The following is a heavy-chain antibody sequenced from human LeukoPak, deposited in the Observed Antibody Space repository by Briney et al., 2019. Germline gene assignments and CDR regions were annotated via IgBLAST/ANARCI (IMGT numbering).Heavy chain of an antibody. CDR3: ARGGYYYGSGSYGHFDY. D-gene: IGHD3-10*01. Sequence: SETLSLTCTVSGGSISSYYWSWIRQPPGKGLEWIGYIYYSGSTNYNPSLKSRVTISVDTSKNQFSLKLSSVTAADTAVYYCARGGYYYGSGSYGHFDYWGQGTLVTVSS. J-gene: IGHJ4*02. CDR1: GGSISSYY. V-gene: IGHV4-59*01. CDR2: IYYSGST.